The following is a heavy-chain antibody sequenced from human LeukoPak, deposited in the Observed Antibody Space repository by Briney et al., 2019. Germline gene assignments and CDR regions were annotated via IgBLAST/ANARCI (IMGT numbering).Heavy chain of an antibody. V-gene: IGHV1-2*02. J-gene: IGHJ3*02. Sequence: GASVKVSCKASGYTFTGYYMHWVRQAPGQGLEWMGWINPNSGGTNYAQKFQGRVTMTRDTSISTAYMELSRLRSDDTAVYYCARDRDSWSGYSGTRAFDIWGQGTMVTVSS. D-gene: IGHD3-3*01. CDR2: INPNSGGT. CDR1: GYTFTGYY. CDR3: ARDRDSWSGYSGTRAFDI.